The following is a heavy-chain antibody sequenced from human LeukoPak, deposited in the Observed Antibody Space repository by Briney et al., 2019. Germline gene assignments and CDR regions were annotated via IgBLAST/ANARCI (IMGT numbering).Heavy chain of an antibody. Sequence: GGSLRLSCAASGFTFTSYSMNWVRQAPGKGLEWVSAISGSGGSTYYADSVKGRFTVSRDNSKNTLYLQMSSLRAEDTAVYYCAKDPTYYDFWSGYYDYWGQGTLVTVSS. CDR3: AKDPTYYDFWSGYYDY. CDR2: ISGSGGST. CDR1: GFTFTSYS. D-gene: IGHD3-3*01. J-gene: IGHJ4*02. V-gene: IGHV3-23*01.